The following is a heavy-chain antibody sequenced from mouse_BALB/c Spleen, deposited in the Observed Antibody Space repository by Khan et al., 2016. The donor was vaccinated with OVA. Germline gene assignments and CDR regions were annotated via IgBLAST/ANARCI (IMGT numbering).Heavy chain of an antibody. J-gene: IGHJ3*01. CDR2: ISYSGRT. CDR1: GYSITSDYA. CDR3: AMGRTY. D-gene: IGHD4-1*01. Sequence: EVQLQESGPGLVKPSQSLSLTCTVTGYSITSDYAWNWLRQFPGNKLEWMGYISYSGRTSYNPSLTSRISVTRDTSKNQFFLQLNSVTTEDTATYYCAMGRTYWGQGTLVTVSA. V-gene: IGHV3-2*02.